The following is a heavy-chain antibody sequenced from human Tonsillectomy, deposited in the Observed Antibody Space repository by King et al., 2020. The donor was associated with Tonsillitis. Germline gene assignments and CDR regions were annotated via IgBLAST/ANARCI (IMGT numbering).Heavy chain of an antibody. J-gene: IGHJ5*02. Sequence: VQLVQAGGEVRKPGSSVKVSCKASGGTFSSYGISWVRQAPGQGLEWMGGIIPMFGTAKYAQKFQGRVTITADKSTSTAYMELSSLRSEDTAVYYCAGEVDRDLGRRWLDPWDQGTLVTVSS. CDR1: GGTFSSYG. D-gene: IGHD5-12*01. V-gene: IGHV1-69*06. CDR3: AGEVDRDLGRRWLDP. CDR2: IIPMFGTA.